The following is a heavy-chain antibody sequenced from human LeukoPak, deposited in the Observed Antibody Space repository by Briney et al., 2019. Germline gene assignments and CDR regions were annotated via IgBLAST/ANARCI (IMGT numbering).Heavy chain of an antibody. V-gene: IGHV3-21*01. CDR3: AGGEAVAGNDY. Sequence: GGSLRLSCAASGFTFSSYSMNWVRQAPGKGLEWVSSISSSSSYIHYADSVKGRFTISRDNAKNSLYLQMNSLRAEDTAVYYCAGGEAVAGNDYWGQGTLVTVSS. D-gene: IGHD6-19*01. CDR1: GFTFSSYS. CDR2: ISSSSSYI. J-gene: IGHJ4*02.